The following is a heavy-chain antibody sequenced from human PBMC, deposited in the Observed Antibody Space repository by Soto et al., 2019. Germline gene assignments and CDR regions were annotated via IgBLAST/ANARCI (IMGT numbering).Heavy chain of an antibody. D-gene: IGHD2-2*01. J-gene: IGHJ4*02. CDR2: ISGSGFST. CDR3: AKGADSIVAVRAAMFRACDY. Sequence: GGSLRLSCAASGFTFSSYAMSWVRQAPGMGLEWVSAISGSGFSTYYADSVKGRFTISRDNSKSTLYLQMNSLRAEDTAVYYCAKGADSIVAVRAAMFRACDYWGQGTLVTVSS. V-gene: IGHV3-23*01. CDR1: GFTFSSYA.